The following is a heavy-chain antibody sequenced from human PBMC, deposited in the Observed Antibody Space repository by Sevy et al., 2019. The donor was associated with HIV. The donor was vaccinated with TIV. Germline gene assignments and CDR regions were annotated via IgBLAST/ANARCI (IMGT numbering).Heavy chain of an antibody. J-gene: IGHJ4*02. Sequence: ASVKVSCKASGYTYTSYGISWVRRAPRQGPEWIGWISVYNVNTNYAQKLQGRVSMTTDTSTSTAYMELRSLRSDDTAVYYCARDDCSRTSCHGSLLYWGQGTLVTVSS. V-gene: IGHV1-18*01. CDR2: ISVYNVNT. CDR3: ARDDCSRTSCHGSLLY. D-gene: IGHD2-2*01. CDR1: GYTYTSYG.